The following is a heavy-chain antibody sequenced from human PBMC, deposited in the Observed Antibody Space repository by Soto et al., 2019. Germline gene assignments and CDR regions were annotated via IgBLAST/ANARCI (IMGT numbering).Heavy chain of an antibody. D-gene: IGHD3-16*01. CDR2: ISYDGDNK. V-gene: IGHV3-30-3*01. CDR3: ARPWGQLSTYYYGMDT. Sequence: QVHLVESGGGVVQPGRSLTLSCAASGFTFRNYAMHWVRQAPGKGLEWVATISYDGDNKYYTDSVKGPFTISRDNSKNTLYLQMNSLRPEDTAVYYCARPWGQLSTYYYGMDTWDQGTTVTVSS. CDR1: GFTFRNYA. J-gene: IGHJ6*02.